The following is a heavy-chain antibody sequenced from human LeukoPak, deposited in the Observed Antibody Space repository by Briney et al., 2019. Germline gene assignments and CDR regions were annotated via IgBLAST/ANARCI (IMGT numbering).Heavy chain of an antibody. J-gene: IGHJ4*02. CDR3: AREETGSYAY. CDR2: ISSNGGST. D-gene: IGHD1-26*01. V-gene: IGHV3-64*01. CDR1: GFTFSRYA. Sequence: GGSLRLSCAASGFTFSRYAMHWVCQAPGKGLEYVSAISSNGGSTYYANSVKGRFTISRDNSKNTLYLQMGSLRAEDMAVYYCAREETGSYAYWGQGTLVTVSS.